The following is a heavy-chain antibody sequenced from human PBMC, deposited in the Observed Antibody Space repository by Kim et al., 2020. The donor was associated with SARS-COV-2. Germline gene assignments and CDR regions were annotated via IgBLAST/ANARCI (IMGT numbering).Heavy chain of an antibody. Sequence: ASVKVSCKASGYTFNTYAVHWVRQAPGERLEWMGWIKTGTGDRTYSQKFQGRFTVTWDTSASTAYMDLSSLRSEDTARYYCARMGASGNYYYDFWGQGTL. CDR3: ARMGASGNYYYDF. CDR2: IKTGTGDR. V-gene: IGHV1-3*04. J-gene: IGHJ4*02. D-gene: IGHD1-26*01. CDR1: GYTFNTYA.